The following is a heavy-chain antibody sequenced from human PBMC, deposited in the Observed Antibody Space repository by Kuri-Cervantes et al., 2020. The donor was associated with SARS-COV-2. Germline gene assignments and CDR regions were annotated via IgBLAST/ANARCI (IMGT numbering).Heavy chain of an antibody. CDR2: IDPSDSYT. V-gene: IGHV5-10-1*01. J-gene: IGHJ4*02. CDR1: GDRFTSYW. CDR3: ARQGWELFQWSNDFDY. Sequence: KVSCKGCGDRFTSYWISWVRQMPGKGLEWMGRIDPSDSYTNYSPSFQGHVTISADKSISNAYLQWSSLKASDTAMYYCARQGWELFQWSNDFDYWGQGTLVTVSS. D-gene: IGHD1-26*01.